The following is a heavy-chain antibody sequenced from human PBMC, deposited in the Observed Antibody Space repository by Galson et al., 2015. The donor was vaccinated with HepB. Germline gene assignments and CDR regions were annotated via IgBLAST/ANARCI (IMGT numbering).Heavy chain of an antibody. V-gene: IGHV4-34*01. CDR3: ARSGRNFWSGYYSFGFDY. CDR1: GGSFSGYY. Sequence: TLSLTCAVYGGSFSGYYWSWIRQPPGKGLEWIGEINHSGSTSYNPSLKSRVTISVDTSKNQFSLKLSSVTAADTAVYYCARSGRNFWSGYYSFGFDYWGQGTLVTVSS. D-gene: IGHD3-3*01. J-gene: IGHJ4*02. CDR2: INHSGST.